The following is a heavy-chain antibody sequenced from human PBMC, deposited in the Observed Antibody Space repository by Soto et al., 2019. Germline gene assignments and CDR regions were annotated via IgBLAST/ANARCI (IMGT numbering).Heavy chain of an antibody. CDR2: IIPIFGTA. V-gene: IGHV1-69*06. CDR3: ARSRGYSGYEWYFDY. CDR1: GGTFSSYA. Sequence: SVKVSCKASGGTFSSYAISWVRQAPGQGLEWMGGIIPIFGTANYAQKFQGRVTITADKSTSTAYMELSSLRSEDTAVYYCARSRGYSGYEWYFDYWGQGTLVTVSS. J-gene: IGHJ4*02. D-gene: IGHD5-12*01.